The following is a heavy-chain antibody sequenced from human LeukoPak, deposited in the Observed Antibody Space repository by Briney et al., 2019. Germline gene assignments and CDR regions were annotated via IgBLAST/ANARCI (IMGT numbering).Heavy chain of an antibody. CDR2: IIPIFGTA. CDR3: AGGYCSGGSCYGYDYYYGMDV. Sequence: SVKVSCKASGGTFSSYAISWVRQAPGQGLEWMGGIIPIFGTANYAQKFQGRVTITADESTSTAYMELSSLGSEDTAVYYCAGGYCSGGSCYGYDYYYGMDVWGKGTTVTVSS. J-gene: IGHJ6*04. CDR1: GGTFSSYA. D-gene: IGHD2-15*01. V-gene: IGHV1-69*13.